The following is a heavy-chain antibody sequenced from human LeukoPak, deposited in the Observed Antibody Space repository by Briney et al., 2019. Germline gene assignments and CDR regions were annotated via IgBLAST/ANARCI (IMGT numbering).Heavy chain of an antibody. CDR3: ARGIAAAGLRTDFDY. Sequence: ASVKVSCKASGYTFTSYGISWVRQAPGQGLEWMGWISAYNGNTNYAQKLQGRVTMTTDTSTSTAYMELRSLRSDDTAVYYCARGIAAAGLRTDFDYWGQGTLVTVSP. V-gene: IGHV1-18*01. CDR2: ISAYNGNT. D-gene: IGHD6-13*01. CDR1: GYTFTSYG. J-gene: IGHJ4*02.